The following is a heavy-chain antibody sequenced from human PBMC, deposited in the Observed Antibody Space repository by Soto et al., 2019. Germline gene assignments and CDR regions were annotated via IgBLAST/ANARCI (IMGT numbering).Heavy chain of an antibody. CDR1: GFTFDDYA. V-gene: IGHV3-9*01. J-gene: IGHJ4*02. Sequence: EVQLVESGGGLVQPGRSLRLSCAASGFTFDDYAMHWVRQAPGKGLEWVSGISWNSGSIGYADSVKGRFTISRDNAKNSLYLQMNSLRAEATALYYCAKDSGLVFSFYFDHVGQGTLVTVSS. D-gene: IGHD6-19*01. CDR2: ISWNSGSI. CDR3: AKDSGLVFSFYFDH.